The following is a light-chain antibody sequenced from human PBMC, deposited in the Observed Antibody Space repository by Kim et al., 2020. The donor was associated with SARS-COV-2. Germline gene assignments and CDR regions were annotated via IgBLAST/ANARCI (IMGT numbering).Light chain of an antibody. J-gene: IGLJ2*01. CDR2: RNN. V-gene: IGLV1-47*01. Sequence: GQRVTIPCSGSSSNIGSNYVYWYQPLPGTAPKLLIYRNNQRPSGVPDRFSGSKSGTSASLAISGLRSEDEADYYCAAWDDSLSGVVFGGGTQLTVL. CDR3: AAWDDSLSGVV. CDR1: SSNIGSNY.